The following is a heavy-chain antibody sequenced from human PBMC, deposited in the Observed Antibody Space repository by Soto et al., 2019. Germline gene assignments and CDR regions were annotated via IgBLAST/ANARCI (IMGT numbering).Heavy chain of an antibody. CDR3: AKDHVTVTTDYYGMDV. CDR1: GFTFSSYG. D-gene: IGHD4-17*01. CDR2: ISYDGSNK. J-gene: IGHJ6*02. Sequence: QVQLVESGGGVVQPGRSLRLSCAASGFTFSSYGMHWVRQAPGKGLEWVAVISYDGSNKYYADSVKGRFTIXXXNSKXXXXXXXXXXXXXXXXXXXCAKDHVTVTTDYYGMDVWGQGTTVTVSS. V-gene: IGHV3-30*03.